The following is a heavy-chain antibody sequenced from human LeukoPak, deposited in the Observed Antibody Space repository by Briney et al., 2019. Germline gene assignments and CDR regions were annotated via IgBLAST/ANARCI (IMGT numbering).Heavy chain of an antibody. J-gene: IGHJ4*02. CDR2: ISSSGSTI. CDR3: ARSLIVVVITQSFDY. CDR1: GFTFSDYY. D-gene: IGHD3-22*01. V-gene: IGHV3-11*01. Sequence: KPGGSLRLSCAASGFTFSDYYMSWIRQAPGKGLEWVSYISSSGSTIYYADSVKGRFTISRDNAKNSLYLQMNSLRAEDTAVYYCARSLIVVVITQSFDYWGQGTLVTVSS.